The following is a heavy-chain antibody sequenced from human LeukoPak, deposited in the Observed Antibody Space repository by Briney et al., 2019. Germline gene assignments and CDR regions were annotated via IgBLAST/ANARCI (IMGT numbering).Heavy chain of an antibody. Sequence: SWESLRLSCAASGFTFSSYAMSWVRQAQGKGLGLVSAIRGSGGSTYYSDSVKGRITISRENSKTTLYLQMNSLRAEDTAVYYCAKWARPYDSSGYYRYWGQGTLVTVSS. CDR2: IRGSGGST. CDR3: AKWARPYDSSGYYRY. D-gene: IGHD3-22*01. V-gene: IGHV3-23*01. J-gene: IGHJ4*02. CDR1: GFTFSSYA.